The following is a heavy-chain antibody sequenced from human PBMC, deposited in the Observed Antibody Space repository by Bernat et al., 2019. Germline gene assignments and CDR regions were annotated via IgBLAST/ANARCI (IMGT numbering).Heavy chain of an antibody. CDR2: FDPEDGET. CDR1: GYTFTSYG. D-gene: IGHD6-19*01. Sequence: QVQLVQSGAEVKKPGASVKVSCKASGYTFTSYGISWVRQAPGKGLEWMGGFDPEDGETIYAQKFQGRVTMTEDTSTDTAYMELSSLRSEDTAVYYCATPYSSGWFDYWGQGTLVTVSS. CDR3: ATPYSSGWFDY. V-gene: IGHV1-24*01. J-gene: IGHJ4*02.